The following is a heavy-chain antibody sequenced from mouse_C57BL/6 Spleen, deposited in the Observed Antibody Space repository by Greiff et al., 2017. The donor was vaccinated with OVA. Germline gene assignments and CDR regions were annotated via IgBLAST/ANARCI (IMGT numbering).Heavy chain of an antibody. CDR3: ARGEDDYEHFDY. V-gene: IGHV1-26*01. CDR1: GYTFTDYY. D-gene: IGHD2-4*01. J-gene: IGHJ2*01. Sequence: EVMLQQSGPELVKPGASVKISCKASGYTFTDYYMNWVKQSHGKSLEWIGDINPNNGGTNYNEKFKSKATLTVDKSSSTAYMQLSSLTSDDSAVYYCARGEDDYEHFDYWGQGTTLTVSS. CDR2: INPNNGGT.